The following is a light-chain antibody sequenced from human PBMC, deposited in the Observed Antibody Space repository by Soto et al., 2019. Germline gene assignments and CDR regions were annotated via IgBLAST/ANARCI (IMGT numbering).Light chain of an antibody. CDR2: KAS. V-gene: IGKV1-5*03. CDR1: QTISSW. J-gene: IGKJ1*01. CDR3: QHYNSYSEA. Sequence: DIQVTQYPSSLSASVGYRVTITCRASQTISSWLAWYQQKPGKAPKLLIYKASTLKSGVPSRFSGSGSGTEFTLTISSLQPDDFATYYCQHYNSYSEAFGQGTKVDI.